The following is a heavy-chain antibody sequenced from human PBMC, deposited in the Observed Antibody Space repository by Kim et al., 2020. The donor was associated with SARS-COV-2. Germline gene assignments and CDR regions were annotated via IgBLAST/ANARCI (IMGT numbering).Heavy chain of an antibody. V-gene: IGHV3-7*01. D-gene: IGHD1-26*01. Sequence: GGSLRLSCAASGFTFSSYWMSWVRQAPGKGLEWVANIKQDGSEKYYVDSVKGRFTISRDNAKNSLYLQMNSLRAEDTAVYYCARDQATYVGPLEDAFDIWGQGTMVTVSS. J-gene: IGHJ3*02. CDR2: IKQDGSEK. CDR1: GFTFSSYW. CDR3: ARDQATYVGPLEDAFDI.